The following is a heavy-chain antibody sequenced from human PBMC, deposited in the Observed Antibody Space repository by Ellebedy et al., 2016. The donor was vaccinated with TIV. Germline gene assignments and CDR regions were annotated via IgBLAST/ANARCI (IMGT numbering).Heavy chain of an antibody. CDR2: IRSSTNSI. J-gene: IGHJ4*02. Sequence: GGSLRLSXAASGLTFSTYSMNWVRQAPGKGLEWVAFIRSSTNSISYADPVKGRFTISRDDAENSLYLQMNSLRDEDTAVYYCARGGAGFDSMNRELSFDSWGQGTLVTVSS. CDR3: ARGGAGFDSMNRELSFDS. V-gene: IGHV3-48*02. D-gene: IGHD1-26*01. CDR1: GLTFSTYS.